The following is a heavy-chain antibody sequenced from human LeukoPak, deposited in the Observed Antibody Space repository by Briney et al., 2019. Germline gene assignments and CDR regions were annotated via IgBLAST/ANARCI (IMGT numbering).Heavy chain of an antibody. CDR2: IHYSGTT. CDR1: GGSISSGDYY. V-gene: IGHV4-61*08. Sequence: PSQTLSLTCTVSGGSISSGDYYWSWIRQPPGKGLEWIGYIHYSGTTNYYPSLKSRVTIALDTSKNQFSLKLNSVTAADTAAYYCARFGTSSSRFFDQWGQGTLVTVSS. CDR3: ARFGTSSSRFFDQ. D-gene: IGHD6-6*01. J-gene: IGHJ4*02.